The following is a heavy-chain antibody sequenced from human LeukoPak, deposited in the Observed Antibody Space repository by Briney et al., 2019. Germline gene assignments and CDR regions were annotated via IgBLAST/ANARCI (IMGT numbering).Heavy chain of an antibody. CDR3: ARRDSYTGLDY. CDR2: ISPYIGGT. CDR1: GYNFNTYK. Sequence: ASVKVSCKASGYNFNTYKVSWVRQAPGQGLEWMGWISPYIGGTDSAQRFQGRVIMTTDTPTSTAYMELRSLRSDDTAVYLCARRDSYTGLDYWGQGTLVTVSS. J-gene: IGHJ4*02. V-gene: IGHV1-18*01. D-gene: IGHD3-16*01.